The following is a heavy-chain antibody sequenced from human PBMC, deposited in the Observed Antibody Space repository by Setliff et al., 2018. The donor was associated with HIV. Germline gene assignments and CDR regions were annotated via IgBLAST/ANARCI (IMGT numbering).Heavy chain of an antibody. V-gene: IGHV3-74*01. Sequence: GGSLRLSCAASGFTFSSYWIHWVRQAPGKGLVWVSRISADGSDTSYADSVKGRFTISRDNAMNTAFLQMNSVRGEDTALYYCSLGYCSGGSCYSDPEVAFDIWGQGTMVTVSS. J-gene: IGHJ3*02. D-gene: IGHD2-15*01. CDR1: GFTFSSYW. CDR3: SLGYCSGGSCYSDPEVAFDI. CDR2: ISADGSDT.